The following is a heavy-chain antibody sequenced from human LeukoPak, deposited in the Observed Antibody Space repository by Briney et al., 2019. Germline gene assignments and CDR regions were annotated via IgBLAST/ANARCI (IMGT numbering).Heavy chain of an antibody. D-gene: IGHD5-18*01. CDR1: GYSISSGYY. J-gene: IGHJ4*02. CDR3: ARVARGSLRGGYSYGYDY. CDR2: IYHSGST. V-gene: IGHV4-38-2*02. Sequence: QPSETLSLTCTVSGYSISSGYYWGWIRQPPGKGLEWIGSIYHSGSTYYNPSLKSRVTISVDTSKNQFSLKLSSVTAADTAVYYCARVARGSLRGGYSYGYDYWGQGTLVTVSS.